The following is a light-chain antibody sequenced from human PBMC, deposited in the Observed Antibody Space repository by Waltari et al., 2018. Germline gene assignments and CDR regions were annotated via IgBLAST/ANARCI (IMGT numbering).Light chain of an antibody. V-gene: IGLV2-8*01. CDR3: SSYRKSSTAGGV. Sequence: QSALTQPPSASGSPGQSVTISCTGTSSDVGAYDTVSWYQQYPGQAPKRLIFEVVKRPSGVPNRFSGSKSGNTAFLTVSGLQLEDEADYYCSSYRKSSTAGGVFGTGTKVTVL. CDR2: EVV. CDR1: SSDVGAYDT. J-gene: IGLJ1*01.